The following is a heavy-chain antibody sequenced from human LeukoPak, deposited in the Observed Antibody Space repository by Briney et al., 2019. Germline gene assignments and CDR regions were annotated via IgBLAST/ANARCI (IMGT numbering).Heavy chain of an antibody. Sequence: PGGSLRLSCVASGFTFSTYSMNWVRQAPGKGLEWVSYVRSSGSSIYYADSVKGRFTISRDNARNSLYLQMNSLRAEDTAVYYCAELGITMIGGVWGKGTTVTISS. V-gene: IGHV3-48*01. CDR2: VRSSGSSI. D-gene: IGHD3-10*02. CDR3: AELGITMIGGV. J-gene: IGHJ6*04. CDR1: GFTFSTYS.